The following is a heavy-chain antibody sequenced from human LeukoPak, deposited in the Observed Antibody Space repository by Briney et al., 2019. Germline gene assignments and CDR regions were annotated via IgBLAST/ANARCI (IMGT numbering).Heavy chain of an antibody. CDR1: GGSISSGGYS. J-gene: IGHJ4*02. Sequence: SQTLSLTCAVSGGSISSGGYSWSWIRQPSGKGLEWIGYIYHSGSTYYNPSLKSRVTISVDRSKNQFSLKLSSVTAADTAVYYCARGRYDYGDYYFDYWGQGTLVTVSS. D-gene: IGHD4-17*01. V-gene: IGHV4-30-2*01. CDR2: IYHSGST. CDR3: ARGRYDYGDYYFDY.